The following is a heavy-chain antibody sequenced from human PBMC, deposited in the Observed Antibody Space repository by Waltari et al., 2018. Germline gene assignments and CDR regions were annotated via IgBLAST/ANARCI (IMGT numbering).Heavy chain of an antibody. V-gene: IGHV3-21*01. D-gene: IGHD4-17*01. CDR1: GFTFSSCS. J-gene: IGHJ5*02. CDR3: ARDREEFTTVTDNWFDP. CDR2: ISSSSSYI. Sequence: EVQLVESGGGLVKPGGSLRLSCAASGFTFSSCSMTWVRQAPGKGLEWVSSISSSSSYIYYADSVKGRFTISRDNAKNSLYLQMNSLRAEDTAVYYCARDREEFTTVTDNWFDPWGQGTLVTVSS.